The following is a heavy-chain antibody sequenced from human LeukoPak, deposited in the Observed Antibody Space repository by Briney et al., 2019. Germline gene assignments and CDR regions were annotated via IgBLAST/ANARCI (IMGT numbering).Heavy chain of an antibody. D-gene: IGHD2-15*01. Sequence: GRSLRLSCTASGFSFGHYAMSWFRQAPGKGLEWVGFIRSEAYGGTTEYAASVKGRFTISRDDSKSIAYLQMNRLKTEDTAMYYCAREGEYCSGGSYYWVDYWGQGTLVTVSS. J-gene: IGHJ4*02. CDR3: AREGEYCSGGSYYWVDY. CDR1: GFSFGHYA. V-gene: IGHV3-49*03. CDR2: IRSEAYGGTT.